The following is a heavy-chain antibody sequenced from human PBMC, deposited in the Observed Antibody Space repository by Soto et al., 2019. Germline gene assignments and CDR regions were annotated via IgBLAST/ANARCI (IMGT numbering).Heavy chain of an antibody. CDR3: ARLLTEGETVRENAFDL. CDR1: RYTFTSHV. Sequence: QIQLMQSGGDVKKPGASLKVSCTTSRYTFTSHVIAWVRQAPGQGLEWLGWISTFNGKPDYAQKFPGRVTMTADTITCSVHMELRRLSSDDAVVYYCARLLTEGETVRENAFDLCGPGTRITVSS. J-gene: IGHJ3*01. D-gene: IGHD3-9*01. CDR2: ISTFNGKP. V-gene: IGHV1-18*01.